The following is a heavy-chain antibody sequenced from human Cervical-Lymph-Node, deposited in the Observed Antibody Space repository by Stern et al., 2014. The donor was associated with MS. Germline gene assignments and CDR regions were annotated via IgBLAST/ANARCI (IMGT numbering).Heavy chain of an antibody. Sequence: MPLVQSGAEEKNPGTSGQGSCKASGYTFTAYYMQWMRPAPGQGLEWMGLVTPNNGGTKSAQKFQGWVTMTRDTSTSTAYMELSRLKSDDTAIYYCARASTTANNYYDGVDVWGQGTTVTVTS. V-gene: IGHV1-2*04. CDR1: GYTFTAYY. CDR3: ARASTTANNYYDGVDV. D-gene: IGHD1-1*01. J-gene: IGHJ6*02. CDR2: VTPNNGGT.